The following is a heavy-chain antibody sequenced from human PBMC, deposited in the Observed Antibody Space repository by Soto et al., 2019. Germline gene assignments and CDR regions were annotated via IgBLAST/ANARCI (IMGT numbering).Heavy chain of an antibody. CDR1: GGTFSSYA. J-gene: IGHJ6*02. D-gene: IGHD3-16*02. CDR2: IIPIFGTA. V-gene: IGHV1-69*13. CDR3: ARSIMITFGGVIVNYYYGMDV. Sequence: ASVKVSCKASGGTFSSYAISWVRQAPGQGLEWMGGIIPIFGTANYAQKFRGRVTITADESTSTAYMELSSLRSEDTAVYYCARSIMITFGGVIVNYYYGMDVWGQGTTVTVSS.